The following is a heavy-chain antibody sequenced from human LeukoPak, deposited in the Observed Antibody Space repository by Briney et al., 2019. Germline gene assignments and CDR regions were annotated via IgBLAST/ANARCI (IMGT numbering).Heavy chain of an antibody. CDR3: AKVIHSSSWYNHLYYYYYGMDV. CDR2: ISYDGSNK. J-gene: IGHJ6*02. D-gene: IGHD6-13*01. Sequence: GGSLRLSCAASGFTFSSYAMHWVRQAPGKGLEWVAVISYDGSNKYYADSVKGRFTISRDNAKNSLYLQMNSLRAEDTAVYYCAKVIHSSSWYNHLYYYYYGMDVWGQGTTVTVSS. V-gene: IGHV3-30-3*01. CDR1: GFTFSSYA.